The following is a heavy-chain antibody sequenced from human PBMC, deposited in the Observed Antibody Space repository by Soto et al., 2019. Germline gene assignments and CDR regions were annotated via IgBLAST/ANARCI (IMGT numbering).Heavy chain of an antibody. D-gene: IGHD3-16*01. CDR1: GDSIIGIYH. CDR2: IYHTGTT. J-gene: IGHJ6*02. CDR3: ARVPSPFDFYYAMDV. V-gene: IGHV4-38-2*01. Sequence: PSETLSLTCAVSGDSIIGIYHWAWIRQSPGRGLEWIASIYHTGTTYYTPSLESRLTISLDTSKNQFSLKLSSVTAADTAVYFCARVPSPFDFYYAMDVWGQGTTVTAP.